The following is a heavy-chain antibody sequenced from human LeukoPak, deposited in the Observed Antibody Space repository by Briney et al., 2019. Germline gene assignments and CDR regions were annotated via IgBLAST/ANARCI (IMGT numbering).Heavy chain of an antibody. CDR2: MNPNSGGT. D-gene: IGHD1-26*01. CDR3: ARGEAETYYYYYMDV. CDR1: GYTFTGYY. V-gene: IGHV1-2*02. Sequence: ASVKVSCKASGYTFTGYYMHWVRQAPGQGLEWMGWMNPNSGGTNYAQKFQGRVTMTRDTSISTAYMELSRLRSDDTAVYYCARGEAETYYYYYMDVWGKGTTVTVSS. J-gene: IGHJ6*03.